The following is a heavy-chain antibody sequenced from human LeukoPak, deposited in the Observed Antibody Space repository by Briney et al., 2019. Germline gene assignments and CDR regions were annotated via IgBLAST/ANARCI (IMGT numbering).Heavy chain of an antibody. V-gene: IGHV4-61*08. Sequence: DPSETLSLTCTVSGGSVTSADYYWSWIRQPPGKGLEGIGDIYYSGSNTYDPSLKRRITISLDTSKNQFSLNLSSLPAAHTAVYYCASFRIRWLAIDYWGQGTLVTVSS. CDR1: GGSVTSADYY. J-gene: IGHJ4*02. CDR3: ASFRIRWLAIDY. CDR2: IYYSGSN. D-gene: IGHD6-19*01.